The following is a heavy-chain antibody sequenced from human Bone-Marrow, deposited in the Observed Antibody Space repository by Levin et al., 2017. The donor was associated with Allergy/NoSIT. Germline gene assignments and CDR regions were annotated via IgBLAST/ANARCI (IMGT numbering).Heavy chain of an antibody. J-gene: IGHJ3*02. CDR2: ISYDGSNK. CDR1: GFTFSSYA. V-gene: IGHV3-30-3*01. D-gene: IGHD1-1*01. Sequence: PGGSLRLSCAASGFTFSSYAMHWVRQAPGKGLEWVAVISYDGSNKYYADSVKGRFTISRDNSKNTLYLQMNSLRAEDTAVYYCARVDGTGNAFDIWGQGTMVTVSS. CDR3: ARVDGTGNAFDI.